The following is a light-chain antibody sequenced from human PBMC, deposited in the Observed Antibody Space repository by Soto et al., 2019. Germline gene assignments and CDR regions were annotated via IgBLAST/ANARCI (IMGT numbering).Light chain of an antibody. J-gene: IGKJ4*01. CDR3: LQYGSSPLT. Sequence: EIVMTQSPATLSVSPGERATLSCRASQSVRSNLAWYQQKPGQAPRLLIYGASTRGTGIPARVSGSGSGTEFTFTISSLQSEDFSVYYCLQYGSSPLTFGGGTKVDIK. V-gene: IGKV3-15*01. CDR1: QSVRSN. CDR2: GAS.